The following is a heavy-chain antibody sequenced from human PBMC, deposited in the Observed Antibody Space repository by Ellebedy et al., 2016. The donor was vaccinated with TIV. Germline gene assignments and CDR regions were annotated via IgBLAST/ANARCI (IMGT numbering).Heavy chain of an antibody. J-gene: IGHJ4*02. D-gene: IGHD1-26*01. V-gene: IGHV3-23*05. CDR1: EFTFRNYA. CDR2: IDSTGRYT. Sequence: GGSLRLXXEASEFTFRNYAMTWVRQAPGKGLEWVLAIDSTGRYTWYADPVTGRFTISRDNSRNTVYLQMNSLRAEDTAVYFCAKGSAGGRPYFFDYWGQGTLVIVSS. CDR3: AKGSAGGRPYFFDY.